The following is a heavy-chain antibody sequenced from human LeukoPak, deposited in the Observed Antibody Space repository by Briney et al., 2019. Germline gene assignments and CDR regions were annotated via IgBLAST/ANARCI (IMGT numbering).Heavy chain of an antibody. CDR1: GGSFSGYY. CDR2: INHSGST. CDR3: ARGRGGVLMVYGHARLSAAFDI. J-gene: IGHJ3*02. D-gene: IGHD2-8*01. V-gene: IGHV4-34*01. Sequence: SETLSLTCAVYGGSFSGYYWSWIRQPPGKGLGWIGEINHSGSTNYNPSLKSRVTISVDTSKNQSSLKLSSVTAADPAVYYCARGRGGVLMVYGHARLSAAFDIWGQGTMVTVSS.